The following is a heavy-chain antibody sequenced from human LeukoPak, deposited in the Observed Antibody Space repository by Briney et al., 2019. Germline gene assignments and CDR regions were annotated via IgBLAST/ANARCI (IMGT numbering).Heavy chain of an antibody. V-gene: IGHV3-33*01. D-gene: IGHD1-14*01. J-gene: IGHJ4*02. CDR2: IAYDGSRA. CDR3: TRYNNDHFDY. CDR1: GFTFGGYG. Sequence: GGSLRLSCAGSGFTFGGYGMHWFRQTPGKGLEWVAVIAYDGSRAFYADSVKGRFTISRDNSKNTMSVQMDDLRAEDTAVYYCTRYNNDHFDYWGQGTLITVSS.